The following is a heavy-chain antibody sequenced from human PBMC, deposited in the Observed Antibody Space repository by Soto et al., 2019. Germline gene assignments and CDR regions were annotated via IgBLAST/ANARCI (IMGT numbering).Heavy chain of an antibody. CDR1: GYTFPNYA. CDR3: ARVAGWELQNYYYGMDV. V-gene: IGHV1-18*01. CDR2: ISAYNGNT. Sequence: QVQLVQSGAEVKSPGASVKVSCKASGYTFPNYAISWVRQAPGQGLEWMGWISAYNGNTNYAQKLQGRVTMTADTSTSTAYMELRRLRSDDTAVYYCARVAGWELQNYYYGMDVWGQGTTVTVSS. D-gene: IGHD1-26*01. J-gene: IGHJ6*02.